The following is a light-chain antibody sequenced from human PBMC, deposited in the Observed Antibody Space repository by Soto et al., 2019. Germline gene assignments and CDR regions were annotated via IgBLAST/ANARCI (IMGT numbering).Light chain of an antibody. V-gene: IGLV2-23*01. CDR3: CLYAGSSTVV. J-gene: IGLJ2*01. CDR2: EGS. CDR1: SSDVGSYNL. Sequence: QSALTQPASVSGSPGQSITISCTGTSSDVGSYNLVSWYQQHPGKAPKLMIYEGSKRPPGVSNRFSGSKSGNTSSLTISGLQAEDEADYYCCLYAGSSTVVFGGGPKLTVL.